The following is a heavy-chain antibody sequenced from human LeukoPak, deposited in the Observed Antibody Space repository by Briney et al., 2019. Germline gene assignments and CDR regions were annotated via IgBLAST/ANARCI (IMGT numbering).Heavy chain of an antibody. CDR2: ISSSSSYT. Sequence: GGSLRLSCAASGFTFSDYYMSWIRQAPGKGLEWVSYISSSSSYTNYADSVKGRFTISRDNAKNSLYLQMNSLRAEDTAVYYCAREDCSSTSCYQIDYWGQRTLVTVSS. CDR3: AREDCSSTSCYQIDY. D-gene: IGHD2-2*01. V-gene: IGHV3-11*05. J-gene: IGHJ4*02. CDR1: GFTFSDYY.